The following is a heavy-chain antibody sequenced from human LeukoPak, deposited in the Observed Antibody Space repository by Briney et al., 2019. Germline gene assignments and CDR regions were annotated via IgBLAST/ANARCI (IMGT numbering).Heavy chain of an antibody. CDR3: ARLGGGRGSANYYNDY. D-gene: IGHD3-10*01. CDR2: IYPVDSDT. J-gene: IGHJ4*02. V-gene: IGHV5-51*01. CDR1: GYRFTSYW. Sequence: GESLRISCKGSGYRFTSYWIGCVRQMPGKGLEWMGIIYPVDSDTRYSPSFQGQVTISADKSISTAYLQWSSLKASDTAMYYCARLGGGRGSANYYNDYWGQGTLVTVSS.